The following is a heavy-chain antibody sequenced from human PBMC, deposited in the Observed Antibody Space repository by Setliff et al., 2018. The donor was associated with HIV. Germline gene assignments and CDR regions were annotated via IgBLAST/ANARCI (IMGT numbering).Heavy chain of an antibody. CDR3: AKAPGYSSGPTDY. D-gene: IGHD6-19*01. Sequence: CAASGFTFSNYEMNWVRQAPGKGLEWVANIKYDGSEKYYVGSVKGRFTISRDNAKNSLYLQMNSLRAEDTAVYYCAKAPGYSSGPTDYWGQGTLVTVSS. V-gene: IGHV3-7*01. CDR1: GFTFSNYE. CDR2: IKYDGSEK. J-gene: IGHJ4*02.